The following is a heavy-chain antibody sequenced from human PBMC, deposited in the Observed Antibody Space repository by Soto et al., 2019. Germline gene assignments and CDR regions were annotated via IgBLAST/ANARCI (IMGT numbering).Heavy chain of an antibody. Sequence: QVQLVQSGAEVKKPGASVKVSCKASGYTFTSYAISWVRQATGQGLEWRGWISAYNGNSNYAKKPQGRVTMTPDTSTSTAYMELRSLRSDDKAVYYCASDAPPEAYWGQGTLVTVSS. V-gene: IGHV1-18*01. CDR3: ASDAPPEAY. CDR2: ISAYNGNS. J-gene: IGHJ4*02. CDR1: GYTFTSYA.